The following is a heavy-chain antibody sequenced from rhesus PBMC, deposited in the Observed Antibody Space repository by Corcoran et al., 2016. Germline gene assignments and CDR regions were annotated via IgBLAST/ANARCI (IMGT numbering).Heavy chain of an antibody. J-gene: IGHJ3*01. Sequence: QVQLQESGPGLVKPSETLSLTCAVSGGSISSNYWSWIRQPPGKGLEWIGRISGSGGSTDYNPSLKSRVTISTDTSKNQFSLKLSSVTAADTAVYYCARVAWYYSGSYYYGAFDFWGQGLRVTVSS. CDR3: ARVAWYYSGSYYYGAFDF. CDR1: GGSISSNY. CDR2: ISGSGGST. V-gene: IGHV4-173*01. D-gene: IGHD3-16*01.